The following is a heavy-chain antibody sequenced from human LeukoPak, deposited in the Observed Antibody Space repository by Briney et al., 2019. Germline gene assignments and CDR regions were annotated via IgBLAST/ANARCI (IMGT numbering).Heavy chain of an antibody. Sequence: GGSLRLSCAVSGFTFSGFWMSWSRQAPGKGLEWVASINSDGSEGYYADVVKGRFTISRDNAKNSLYLQINSLRAEDTAVYYCARSSYSSSSSVWGQGTMVTASS. CDR1: GFTFSGFW. CDR3: ARSSYSSSSSV. D-gene: IGHD6-6*01. CDR2: INSDGSEG. V-gene: IGHV3-7*03. J-gene: IGHJ3*01.